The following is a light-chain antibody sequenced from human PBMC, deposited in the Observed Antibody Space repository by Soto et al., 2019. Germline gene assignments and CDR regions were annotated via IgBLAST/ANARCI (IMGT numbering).Light chain of an antibody. Sequence: DIQMTQSPSSLSASVGDRVTITCRASQSISNYLNWYQQKPGKAPKLLIYASSLQSGVPSRFSGSGSGTDFTLTISSLQPEDFATYCCQQTYRTPPITFGQGTRLEI. CDR2: AS. CDR3: QQTYRTPPIT. CDR1: QSISNY. J-gene: IGKJ5*01. V-gene: IGKV1-39*01.